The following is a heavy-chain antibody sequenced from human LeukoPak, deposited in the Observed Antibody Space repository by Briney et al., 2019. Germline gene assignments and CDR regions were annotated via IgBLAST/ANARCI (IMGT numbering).Heavy chain of an antibody. Sequence: SVKVSCKASGYTFTGYYMHWVRQAPGQGLEWMGRIIPILGIANYAQKFQGRVTITADKSTSTAYMELSSLRSEDTAVYYCALLPGYSSSWYSNWFDPWGQGTLVTVSS. CDR1: GYTFTGYY. CDR3: ALLPGYSSSWYSNWFDP. D-gene: IGHD6-13*01. V-gene: IGHV1-69*02. CDR2: IIPILGIA. J-gene: IGHJ5*02.